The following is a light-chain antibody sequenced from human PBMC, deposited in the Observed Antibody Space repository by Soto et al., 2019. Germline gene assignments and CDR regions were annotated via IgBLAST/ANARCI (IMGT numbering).Light chain of an antibody. Sequence: QSALTQPASVSGSPGQSITISCTGTSSDVGDYNYVSWYQQHPGKAPKLMIYEVSKRPSGVPDRFSGSKSGNTASLTVSGLQAEDEADYYCTSYAGDTSLGVLGGGTKLT. CDR2: EVS. CDR1: SSDVGDYNY. J-gene: IGLJ3*02. CDR3: TSYAGDTSLGV. V-gene: IGLV2-8*01.